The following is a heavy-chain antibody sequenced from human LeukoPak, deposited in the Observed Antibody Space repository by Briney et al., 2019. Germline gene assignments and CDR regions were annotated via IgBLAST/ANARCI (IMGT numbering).Heavy chain of an antibody. CDR1: GGSISSSSYY. V-gene: IGHV4-39*07. CDR2: IYYSGST. D-gene: IGHD5-18*01. J-gene: IGHJ4*02. Sequence: SETLSLTCTVSGGSISSSSYYWGWIRQPPGKGLEWIGSIYYSGSTYYNPSLKSRVTISVDTSKNQFSLKLSSVTAADTAVYYCARDLIRGYSYGVGYWGQGTLVTVSS. CDR3: ARDLIRGYSYGVGY.